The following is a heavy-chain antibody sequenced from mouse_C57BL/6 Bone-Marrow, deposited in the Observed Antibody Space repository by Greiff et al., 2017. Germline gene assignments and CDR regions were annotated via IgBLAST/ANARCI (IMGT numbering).Heavy chain of an antibody. J-gene: IGHJ4*01. CDR1: GYSITSGYY. V-gene: IGHV3-6*01. Sequence: EVQLVESGPGLVKPSQSLSLTCSVTGYSITSGYYWNWIRQFPGNKLEWMGYISYDGSNNYNPSLKNRISITRDTSKNQFFLKLNSVTTEDTATYYCASTTVVEDAMDYWGQGTSVTVSS. D-gene: IGHD1-1*01. CDR3: ASTTVVEDAMDY. CDR2: ISYDGSN.